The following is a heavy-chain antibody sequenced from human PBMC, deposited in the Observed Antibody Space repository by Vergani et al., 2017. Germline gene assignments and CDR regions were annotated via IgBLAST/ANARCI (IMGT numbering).Heavy chain of an antibody. CDR2: ISYDGTQK. J-gene: IGHJ1*01. V-gene: IGHV3-30*03. CDR3: ATESCGTPGCQIGYFRE. D-gene: IGHD1-1*01. CDR1: GFTSSYYG. Sequence: QVHLVESGGGVVQPGRSLRLSCVVSGFTSSYYGMHWVRQAPGKGLEWVAVISYDGTQKYYADSVKGRFTISRDNSKSTLYLQMNSLRTEDTAVYYCATESCGTPGCQIGYFREWSQGTLVTVSS.